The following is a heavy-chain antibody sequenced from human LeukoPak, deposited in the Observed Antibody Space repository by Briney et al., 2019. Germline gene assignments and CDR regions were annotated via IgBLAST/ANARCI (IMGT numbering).Heavy chain of an antibody. CDR2: ISAYNGNT. CDR3: ARVSGRGVAQTIDY. CDR1: GYTFIHYG. D-gene: IGHD3-10*01. V-gene: IGHV1-18*01. J-gene: IGHJ4*02. Sequence: GASVKVSCKASGYTFIHYGISWVRQAPGQGLEWMGWISAYNGNTNHAQKFQGRVTMTTDTSTTTAYMDLRSLRSDDTAVYYCARVSGRGVAQTIDYWGQGTLVTVSS.